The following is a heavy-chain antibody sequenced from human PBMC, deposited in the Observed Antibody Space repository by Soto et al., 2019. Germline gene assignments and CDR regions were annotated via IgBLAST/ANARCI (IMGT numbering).Heavy chain of an antibody. CDR2: ISYDGSNK. J-gene: IGHJ6*03. CDR3: AKDFVGSQPYYYMDV. CDR1: GFTFSSYG. D-gene: IGHD1-26*01. Sequence: GGSLRLSCAASGFTFSSYGMHWVRQAPGKGLEWVAVISYDGSNKYYADSVKGRFTISRDNSKNTLYLQMNSLRAEDTAVYYCAKDFVGSQPYYYMDVWGKGTTVTVSS. V-gene: IGHV3-30*18.